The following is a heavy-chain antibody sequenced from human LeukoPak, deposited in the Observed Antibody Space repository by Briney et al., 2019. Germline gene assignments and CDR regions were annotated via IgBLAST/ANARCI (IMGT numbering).Heavy chain of an antibody. CDR1: GGSISSYY. CDR3: ARHADYSGNSEWVDY. D-gene: IGHD4-23*01. J-gene: IGHJ4*02. Sequence: PSETLSLTCTVSGGSISSYYWSWIRQPPGKGLEWIGYIYYSGSTNYNPSLKSRVTISVDTSKNQFSLKLSSVTAADTAVYYCARHADYSGNSEWVDYWGQGTLVTVSS. V-gene: IGHV4-59*08. CDR2: IYYSGST.